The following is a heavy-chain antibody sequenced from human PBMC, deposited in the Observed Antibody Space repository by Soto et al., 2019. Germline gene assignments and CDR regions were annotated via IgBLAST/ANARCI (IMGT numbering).Heavy chain of an antibody. CDR2: ISYDGSNK. Sequence: GGSLRLSCAASGFTFSSYAMHWVRQAPGKGLEWAAVISYDGSNKYYADSVKGRFTISRDNAKNSLYLQMNSLRDEDTAVYYCARDGYCVSTTCYFLPDVWGPGTTVTVSS. J-gene: IGHJ6*02. V-gene: IGHV3-30-3*01. CDR3: ARDGYCVSTTCYFLPDV. D-gene: IGHD2-2*03. CDR1: GFTFSSYA.